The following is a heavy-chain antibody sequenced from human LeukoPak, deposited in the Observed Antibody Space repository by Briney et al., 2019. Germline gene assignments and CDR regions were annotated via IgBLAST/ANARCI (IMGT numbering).Heavy chain of an antibody. CDR1: GYTVTSYY. Sequence: ASVKVSCKASGYTVTSYYMHWVRQAPGQGLEWMGILNPSGGSSSYAQKFQGRATLTRATSTSTVYMELSSLRSEDTAVYYCARDVDYGSVIDYWGQGTLVTVSS. D-gene: IGHD3-10*01. J-gene: IGHJ4*02. CDR2: LNPSGGSS. CDR3: ARDVDYGSVIDY. V-gene: IGHV1-46*01.